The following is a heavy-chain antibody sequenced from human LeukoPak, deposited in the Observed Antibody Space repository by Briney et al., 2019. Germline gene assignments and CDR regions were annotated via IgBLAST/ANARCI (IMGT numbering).Heavy chain of an antibody. CDR2: IRSKANSYAT. Sequence: PGGSLRLSCAASGFTFSGSAMHWVRQASGKGLEWVGRIRSKANSYATAYAASVKGRFTISRDDSKNTAYLQMNSLKTEDTAVYYCTSPHDYGDYEEGIDHWGQGTLVTVSS. V-gene: IGHV3-73*01. CDR1: GFTFSGSA. J-gene: IGHJ4*02. CDR3: TSPHDYGDYEEGIDH. D-gene: IGHD4-17*01.